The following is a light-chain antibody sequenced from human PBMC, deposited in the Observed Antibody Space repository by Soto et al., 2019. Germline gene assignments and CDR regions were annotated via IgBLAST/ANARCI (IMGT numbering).Light chain of an antibody. CDR2: EAT. CDR3: VAGKNNRV. CDR1: GGDVRDCNY. Sequence: QSVLTQPPSASGSPGQSVTISCTGNGGDVRDCNYVSWYQQYPGKGPKLMIYEATQRPAGVPDRFSGSKSGDTASLTVSGLQNEDEADYYCVAGKNNRVFGSGTKVTVL. V-gene: IGLV2-8*01. J-gene: IGLJ1*01.